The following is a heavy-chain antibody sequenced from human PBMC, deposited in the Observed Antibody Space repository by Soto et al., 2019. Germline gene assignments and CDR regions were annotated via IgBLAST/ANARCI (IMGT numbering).Heavy chain of an antibody. CDR1: GFTFSSYW. Sequence: EVQLVESGGGLVQPGGSLRLSCAASGFTFSSYWMSWVRQAPGKGLEWVANIKQDGSEKYYVDSVKGRFTISRDNAKNSLYLQMNSLRAEDTAVYYCARETYYYGSGADYYGMDVWGQGTTVTVSS. J-gene: IGHJ6*02. CDR3: ARETYYYGSGADYYGMDV. V-gene: IGHV3-7*04. D-gene: IGHD3-10*01. CDR2: IKQDGSEK.